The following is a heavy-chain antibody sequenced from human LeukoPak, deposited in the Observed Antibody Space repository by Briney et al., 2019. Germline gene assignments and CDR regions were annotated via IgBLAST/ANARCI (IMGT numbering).Heavy chain of an antibody. CDR3: AKIYCTSTDCYYDY. CDR1: GFTFSSYW. V-gene: IGHV3-7*01. D-gene: IGHD2-2*01. CDR2: IKQDGSAK. J-gene: IGHJ4*02. Sequence: PGGSLRLSCAASGFTFSSYWMSWVRQAPGKGLEWVANIKQDGSAKYYMDSVKGQFTISRDSAKNSLYLQMNSLRAEDTAVYYCAKIYCTSTDCYYDYWGQGTLVTVSS.